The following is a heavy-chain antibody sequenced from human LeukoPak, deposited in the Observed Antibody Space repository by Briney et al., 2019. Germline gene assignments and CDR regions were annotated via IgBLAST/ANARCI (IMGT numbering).Heavy chain of an antibody. CDR3: ARYSSSPGWFDY. J-gene: IGHJ4*02. D-gene: IGHD6-6*01. V-gene: IGHV4-39*01. Sequence: SETLSLTCTVSGGSISSSRYYWGWIRQPPGKGLEWIGSIYYSGSTYYNPSLKSRVTISVDTSKNQFSLKLSSVTAADTAVYYCARYSSSPGWFDYWGQGTLVTVSS. CDR1: GGSISSSRYY. CDR2: IYYSGST.